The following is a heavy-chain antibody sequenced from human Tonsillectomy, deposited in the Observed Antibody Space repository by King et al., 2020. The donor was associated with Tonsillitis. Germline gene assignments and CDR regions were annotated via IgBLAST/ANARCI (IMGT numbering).Heavy chain of an antibody. CDR1: GGFISSYF. Sequence: VQLQESGPGLVKPSETLSLTCSVSGGFISSYFWSWIRQPPGRGLEWIGYIYYTGSTNYNPSLKRRVTISVDSSKNQFSLRLSSVTAADTAVYYCARDVGGNSDYWGQGTLVTVSS. J-gene: IGHJ4*02. CDR3: ARDVGGNSDY. D-gene: IGHD4-23*01. V-gene: IGHV4-59*01. CDR2: IYYTGST.